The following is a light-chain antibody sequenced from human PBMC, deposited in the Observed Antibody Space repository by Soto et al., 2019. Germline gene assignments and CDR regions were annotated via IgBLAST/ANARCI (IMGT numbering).Light chain of an antibody. CDR1: SSDVGGYNY. CDR2: EVS. CDR3: SSHTSYSTRV. V-gene: IGLV2-14*01. Sequence: QSVLTQPASVSGSPGQSIAISCTGTSSDVGGYNYVSWYQQHPDKAPKLMIHEVSNRPSGVSDRFSGSKSGNTASLTISGLQADDEADYYCSSHTSYSTRVFGTGTKLTVL. J-gene: IGLJ1*01.